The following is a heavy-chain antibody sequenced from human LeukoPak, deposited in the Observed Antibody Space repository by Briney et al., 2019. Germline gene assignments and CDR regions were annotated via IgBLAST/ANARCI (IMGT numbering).Heavy chain of an antibody. CDR1: GYTFTSYG. CDR3: ARAAIVVVPAAPNHYYYYMDV. Sequence: ASVKVSCKASGYTFTSYGISWVRQAPGQGLEWMGWISAYNGNTNYAQKLQGRVTMTTDTSTSTAYMELRSLRSDDTAVYYCARAAIVVVPAAPNHYYYYMDVWGKGTTVTVSS. J-gene: IGHJ6*03. CDR2: ISAYNGNT. V-gene: IGHV1-18*01. D-gene: IGHD2-2*01.